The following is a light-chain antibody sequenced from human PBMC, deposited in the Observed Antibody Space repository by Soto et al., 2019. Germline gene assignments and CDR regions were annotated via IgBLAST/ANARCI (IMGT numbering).Light chain of an antibody. J-gene: IGKJ5*01. CDR1: PSVTDF. V-gene: IGKV3-11*01. Sequence: EIVLTQSPATLSLSPGGRATLSCRASPSVTDFLARNQQKPCQAPRLLIYGAFNRATGIPARFSGSGSGTDFTLTISSLEPEDSAVYYCQQRSNWPITFGQGTRLEIK. CDR2: GAF. CDR3: QQRSNWPIT.